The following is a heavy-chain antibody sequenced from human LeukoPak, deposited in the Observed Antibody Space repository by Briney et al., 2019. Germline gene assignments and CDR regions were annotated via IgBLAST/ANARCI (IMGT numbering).Heavy chain of an antibody. CDR1: GFTFTSYY. CDR3: AREFSSSWGPFDY. CDR2: INPSGVST. Sequence: ASVKVSCKXSGFTFTSYYMHWVRQAPGQGLEWMGIINPSGVSTTYAQKFQGRVTMTTDTSASTVYMELSSLRSEDTAVYYCAREFSSSWGPFDYWGQGTLVTVSS. J-gene: IGHJ4*02. D-gene: IGHD6-6*01. V-gene: IGHV1-46*03.